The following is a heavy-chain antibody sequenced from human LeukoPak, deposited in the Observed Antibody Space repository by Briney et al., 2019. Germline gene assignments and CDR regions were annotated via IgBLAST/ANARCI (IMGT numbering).Heavy chain of an antibody. D-gene: IGHD3-22*01. J-gene: IGHJ4*02. Sequence: PSETLSLTCTVSGGSISSSSYYWGWIRQPPGKGLEWIGSIYYSGSTYYNPSLKSRVTISVDTSKNQFSLKLSSVTAADTAVYYCARVGVGIYYYDNSGYFDYWGQGTLVTVSS. V-gene: IGHV4-39*07. CDR3: ARVGVGIYYYDNSGYFDY. CDR1: GGSISSSSYY. CDR2: IYYSGST.